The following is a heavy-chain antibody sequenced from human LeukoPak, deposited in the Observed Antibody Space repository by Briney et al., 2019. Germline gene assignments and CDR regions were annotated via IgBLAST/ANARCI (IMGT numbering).Heavy chain of an antibody. J-gene: IGHJ5*02. D-gene: IGHD2-15*01. Sequence: GASVKVSCKASGYTFTGYYMHWVRQAPGQGLEWMGWINPNSGGTNYAQKFQGRVTMTRDTSISTAYMELSRLRSDDTAVYYCARDRSISMVVAASLQGFDPWGQGTLVTVSS. CDR2: INPNSGGT. V-gene: IGHV1-2*02. CDR1: GYTFTGYY. CDR3: ARDRSISMVVAASLQGFDP.